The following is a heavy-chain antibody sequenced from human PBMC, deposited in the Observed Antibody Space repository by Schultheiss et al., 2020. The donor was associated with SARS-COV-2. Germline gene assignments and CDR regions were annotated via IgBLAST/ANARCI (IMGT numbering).Heavy chain of an antibody. CDR1: GGSFSGYY. D-gene: IGHD3-22*01. V-gene: IGHV4-34*01. CDR2: INHSGST. J-gene: IGHJ4*02. CDR3: ARSLHYYDSRYRFDY. Sequence: SETLSLTCAVYGGSFSGYYWSWIRQPPGKGLEWIGEINHSGSTNYNPSLKSRVTILVDTSKNLFSLKLSSVTAADTAVYYCARSLHYYDSRYRFDYWGQGTLVTVSS.